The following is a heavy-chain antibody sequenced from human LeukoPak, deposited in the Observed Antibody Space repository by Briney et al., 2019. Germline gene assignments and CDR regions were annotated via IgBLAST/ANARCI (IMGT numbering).Heavy chain of an antibody. CDR2: IYYSGST. CDR1: GGSISSSSYY. CDR3: ASYDFWSGYSFDY. V-gene: IGHV4-39*07. J-gene: IGHJ4*02. Sequence: SETLSLTCTVSGGSISSSSYYWGWIRQPPGKGLEWSVSIYYSGSTYYNPSLKSRVTISVETSKNQFSLKLSSVTAADTAVYYCASYDFWSGYSFDYWGQVTLVTVSS. D-gene: IGHD3-3*01.